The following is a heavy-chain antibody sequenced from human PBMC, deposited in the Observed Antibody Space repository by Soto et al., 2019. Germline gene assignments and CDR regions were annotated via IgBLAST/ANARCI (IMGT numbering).Heavy chain of an antibody. CDR2: ISYDGSNK. J-gene: IGHJ6*02. D-gene: IGHD1-1*01. Sequence: GGSLRLSCAASGFTFSSYAMHWVRQAPGKGLEWVAVISYDGSNKYYADSVKGRFTISRDNSKNTLYLQMNSLRAEDTAVYYCARDGVSTGTRALYYYYGMDVWGQGTTVTVSS. CDR3: ARDGVSTGTRALYYYYGMDV. V-gene: IGHV3-30-3*01. CDR1: GFTFSSYA.